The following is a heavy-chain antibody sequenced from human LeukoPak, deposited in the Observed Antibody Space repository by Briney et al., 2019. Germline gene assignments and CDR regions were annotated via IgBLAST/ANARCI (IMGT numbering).Heavy chain of an antibody. Sequence: SQTLSLTCVISGDSISSNNAAWNWVRQSPSRGLEWLGRTYYRSKWSNDYALSVRGRIYINPDTSNNQFSLQLNSVTPEDTAVYYCARTRGAAGSSIYFYYYMDVWGTGTTVTVSS. CDR1: GDSISSNNAA. D-gene: IGHD6-19*01. CDR3: ARTRGAAGSSIYFYYYMDV. J-gene: IGHJ6*03. V-gene: IGHV6-1*01. CDR2: TYYRSKWSN.